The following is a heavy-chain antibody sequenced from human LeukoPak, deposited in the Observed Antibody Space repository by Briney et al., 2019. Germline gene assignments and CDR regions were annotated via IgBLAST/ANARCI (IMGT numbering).Heavy chain of an antibody. CDR3: ARLYGSGSSLYFDY. V-gene: IGHV4-39*07. Sequence: SETLSLTCTVSGGSISSSSYYWGWIRQPPGKGLEWIGSIYYSGSTYYNPSLKSRVTISVDTSKNQFSLKLSSVTAADTAVYYCARLYGSGSSLYFDYWGQGTLVTVSS. CDR1: GGSISSSSYY. D-gene: IGHD3-10*01. J-gene: IGHJ4*02. CDR2: IYYSGST.